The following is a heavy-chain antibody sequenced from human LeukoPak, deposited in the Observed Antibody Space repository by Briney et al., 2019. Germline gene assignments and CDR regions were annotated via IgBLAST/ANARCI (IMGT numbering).Heavy chain of an antibody. Sequence: SETLSLTCTVSGDSISSSSYYWGWIRQSPGNGLEWIGSIYYSGSTYYNPSLESRVTISVDTSKNQLSLKLTSVLAADTAVYYCARGKDYYDTSGYPTFHYWGQGTLVTVSS. V-gene: IGHV4-39*07. CDR2: IYYSGST. J-gene: IGHJ4*02. D-gene: IGHD3-22*01. CDR3: ARGKDYYDTSGYPTFHY. CDR1: GDSISSSSYY.